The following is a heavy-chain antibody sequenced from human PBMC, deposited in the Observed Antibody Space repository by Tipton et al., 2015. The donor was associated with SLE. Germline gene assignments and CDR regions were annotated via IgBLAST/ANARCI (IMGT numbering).Heavy chain of an antibody. CDR3: ARVSETRSSPVFDV. V-gene: IGHV4-59*11. D-gene: IGHD1-26*01. CDR1: GGSIRSHY. Sequence: TLSLTCTVSGGSIRSHYWSWIRQPPGKGLEWIGYMYHSGSTKYNPSLKSRVTISLDTSKNQVSLKLTSMTAADTAVYYCARVSETRSSPVFDVWGQGTLVTVSS. CDR2: MYHSGST. J-gene: IGHJ4*02.